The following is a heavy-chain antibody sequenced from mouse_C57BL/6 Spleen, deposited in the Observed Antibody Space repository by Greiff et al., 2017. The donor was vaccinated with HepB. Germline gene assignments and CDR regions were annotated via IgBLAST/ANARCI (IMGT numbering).Heavy chain of an antibody. Sequence: QVQLKESGPGLVQPSQSLSITCTVSGFSLTSYGVHWVRQSPGKGLEWLGVIWSGGSTDYNAAFISRLSISKDNSKSQVFFKMNSLQADDTAIYYCARKHPDYGSSYGFAYWGQGTLVTVSA. V-gene: IGHV2-2*01. CDR3: ARKHPDYGSSYGFAY. J-gene: IGHJ3*01. D-gene: IGHD1-1*01. CDR1: GFSLTSYG. CDR2: IWSGGST.